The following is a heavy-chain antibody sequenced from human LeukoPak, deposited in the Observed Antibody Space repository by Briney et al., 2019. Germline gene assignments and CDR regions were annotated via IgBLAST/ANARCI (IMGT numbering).Heavy chain of an antibody. CDR2: IRNKAYGGTP. CDR1: GINFGDYA. D-gene: IGHD2/OR15-2a*01. Sequence: GGSLRLSCTASGINFGDYAMSWVRQAPGKGLEWLGVIRNKAYGGTPDYSASVKSRFVISRDDSKSVAYLHMNNLRREEKAVYYCSRFYDLWGRGTLVAVSS. V-gene: IGHV3-49*04. CDR3: SRFYDL. J-gene: IGHJ2*01.